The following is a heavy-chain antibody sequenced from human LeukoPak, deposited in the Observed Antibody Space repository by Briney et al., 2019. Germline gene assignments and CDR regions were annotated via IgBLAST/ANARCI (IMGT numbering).Heavy chain of an antibody. D-gene: IGHD6-13*01. CDR2: IYYSGSP. J-gene: IGHJ4*02. V-gene: IGHV4-39*01. CDR3: ARHWSWYVDY. CDR1: GGSISSSTYF. Sequence: SETLSLTCTVSGGSISSSTYFWGWIRQPPGKGLEWIGSIYYSGSPYYNPSLKSRVTISVDTSKNQFSLRLSSVTAADTAVYYCARHWSWYVDYWGQGTLVTVPS.